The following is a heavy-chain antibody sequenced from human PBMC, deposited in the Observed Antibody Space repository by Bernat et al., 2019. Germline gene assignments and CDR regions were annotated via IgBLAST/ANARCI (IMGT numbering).Heavy chain of an antibody. V-gene: IGHV1-69*01. Sequence: QVQLVQSGAEVKKPGSSVKVSCKASGGTFSSYAISWVRQAPGQGLEWMGGIIPIFGTANYAQKFQGRVTITADESTSTAYMELSSLRSEDTDVYYCARSRAPRYCTKGVCTRNYFDYWGQGTLVTVSS. J-gene: IGHJ4*02. CDR3: ARSRAPRYCTKGVCTRNYFDY. CDR1: GGTFSSYA. CDR2: IIPIFGTA. D-gene: IGHD2-8*01.